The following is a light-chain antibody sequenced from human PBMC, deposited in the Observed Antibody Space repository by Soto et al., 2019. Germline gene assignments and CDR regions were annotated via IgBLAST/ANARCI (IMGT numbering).Light chain of an antibody. V-gene: IGKV3-15*01. J-gene: IGKJ1*01. CDR3: QRYNNWPPWK. CDR1: QIIMRKY. CDR2: GAS. Sequence: EIVLTQSPGTLSLSPGERATLSCSSSQIIMRKYLAWYQQRFGQAPRLLIYGASTRATGIPARFSGSGSGTEFTLTIRSLQSEDFAVYYCQRYNNWPPWKCGQGNTGAIK.